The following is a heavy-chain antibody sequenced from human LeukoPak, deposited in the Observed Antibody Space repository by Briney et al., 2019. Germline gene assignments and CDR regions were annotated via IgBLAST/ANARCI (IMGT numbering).Heavy chain of an antibody. CDR1: GFTFSRYA. D-gene: IGHD3-10*01. J-gene: IGHJ6*02. Sequence: GGSLRLSCAASGFTFSRYAMHRVRQAPGKALQFVSAISTSGGSTSYANSVRGRFTISRDNSKNTLHLQMGSLRAEDMAVYYCARDDGGYGSGSHYYFYSMDVWGQGTTVTVSS. CDR2: ISTSGGST. V-gene: IGHV3-64*01. CDR3: ARDDGGYGSGSHYYFYSMDV.